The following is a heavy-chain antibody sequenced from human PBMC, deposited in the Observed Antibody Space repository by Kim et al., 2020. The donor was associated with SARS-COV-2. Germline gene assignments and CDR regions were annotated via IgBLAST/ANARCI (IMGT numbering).Heavy chain of an antibody. Sequence: SVKVSCQASGGTFSSYAISWVRQAPGQGLEWMGRIIPILGIANYAQKFQGRVTITADKSTSTAYMELSSLRSEDTAVYYCAREIYRSVTIFEWFDPWGQGTLVTVSS. V-gene: IGHV1-69*04. CDR3: AREIYRSVTIFEWFDP. D-gene: IGHD3-3*01. CDR1: GGTFSSYA. CDR2: IIPILGIA. J-gene: IGHJ5*02.